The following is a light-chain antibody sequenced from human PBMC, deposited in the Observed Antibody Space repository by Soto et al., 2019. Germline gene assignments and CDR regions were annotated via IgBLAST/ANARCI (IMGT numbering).Light chain of an antibody. CDR2: DNN. J-gene: IGLJ2*01. CDR3: ATWDGSLPGEV. CDR1: SSNIGNNY. Sequence: QSVLTQSPSVSAAPGQKVTISCSGSSSNIGNNYVSWYQQLPGTAPKLLIYDNNKRPSGIPDRFSGSQSGTSGTLDITGLQTGDGAQYYCATWDGSLPGEVFGGGTKVTVL. V-gene: IGLV1-51*01.